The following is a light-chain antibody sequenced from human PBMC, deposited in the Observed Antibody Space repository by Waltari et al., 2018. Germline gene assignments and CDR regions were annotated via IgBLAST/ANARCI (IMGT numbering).Light chain of an antibody. J-gene: IGKJ1*01. CDR1: QSVGRS. Sequence: ETVLTQSPGTLSLSPGEGAMLSCRASQSVGRSLVWYQQKPGRAPRLLIYGASTRATGIPDRFTGSGSGTDFSLTISRLEPEDFAVYYCQMYVRLPVTFGQGTKVEI. V-gene: IGKV3-20*01. CDR3: QMYVRLPVT. CDR2: GAS.